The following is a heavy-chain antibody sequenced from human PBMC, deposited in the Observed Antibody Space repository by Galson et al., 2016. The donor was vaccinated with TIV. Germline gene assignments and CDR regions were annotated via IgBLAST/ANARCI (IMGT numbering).Heavy chain of an antibody. D-gene: IGHD6-19*01. Sequence: SLRLSCAGSGFTFSVYWMSWARQAPGKGLEWVANMKEDGREKYYVDSVKGRFSISRVNAEKSVYLQMDSLRVEDTAVYYCATGGKWLDLNYWGQGTLVTVSS. CDR2: MKEDGREK. V-gene: IGHV3-7*01. CDR3: ATGGKWLDLNY. J-gene: IGHJ4*02. CDR1: GFTFSVYW.